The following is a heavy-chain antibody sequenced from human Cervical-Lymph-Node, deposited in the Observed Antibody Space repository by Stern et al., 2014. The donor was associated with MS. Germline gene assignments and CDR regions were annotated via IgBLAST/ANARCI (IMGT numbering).Heavy chain of an antibody. Sequence: QVQLMQSGAELKKPGSSVQVSCTPSGGIFLSSTITWVRQVPGQGLEWMGDISPGLDPVDYAQEFQGRFTLTADHSTNTVYMEMTSLQSGDTAMYYCARDGFDSGSALAFWGQGTLVTVSS. CDR2: ISPGLDPV. V-gene: IGHV1-69*16. D-gene: IGHD6-19*01. CDR3: ARDGFDSGSALAF. CDR1: GGIFLSST. J-gene: IGHJ4*02.